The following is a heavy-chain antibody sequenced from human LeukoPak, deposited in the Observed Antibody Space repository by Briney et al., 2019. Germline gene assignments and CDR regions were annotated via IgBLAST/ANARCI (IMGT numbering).Heavy chain of an antibody. J-gene: IGHJ4*02. Sequence: GASVKVSCKASGYTFTNYDINWVRQAPGQGLEWMGWIGTYNGHTNYAQRLQGRITLTTDTPTSTAYMELRSLRSDDTAVYYCARMSNWKYQGFESWGQGTLVTVSS. CDR1: GYTFTNYD. V-gene: IGHV1-18*01. D-gene: IGHD1-7*01. CDR3: ARMSNWKYQGFES. CDR2: IGTYNGHT.